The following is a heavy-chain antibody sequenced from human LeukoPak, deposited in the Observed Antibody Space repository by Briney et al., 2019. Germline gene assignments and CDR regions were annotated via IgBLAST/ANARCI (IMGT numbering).Heavy chain of an antibody. CDR1: GGSISSSSYY. D-gene: IGHD5-24*01. V-gene: IGHV4-39*07. J-gene: IGHJ4*02. CDR3: AREGEMATEN. Sequence: PPETLSLTCTVSGGSISSSSYYWGWIRQPPGKGLEWIGSIYYSGSTYYNPSLKSRVTISVDTSKNQFSLKLSSVTAADTAVYYCAREGEMATENWGQGTLVTVSS. CDR2: IYYSGST.